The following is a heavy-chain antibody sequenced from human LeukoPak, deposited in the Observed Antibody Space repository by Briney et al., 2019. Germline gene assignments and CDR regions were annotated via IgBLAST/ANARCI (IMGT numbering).Heavy chain of an antibody. Sequence: SVKVSCKASGGTFSSLTINWVRQAPGQGLEWMGGIIPIFGRANYAQKFQGRVTITADDSTSTAYMELSSLRSEDTAVYYCARDGGLGYCSGGSCYSNPWFDPWGQGTLVTVSS. CDR2: IIPIFGRA. CDR1: GGTFSSLT. V-gene: IGHV1-69*13. J-gene: IGHJ5*02. D-gene: IGHD2-15*01. CDR3: ARDGGLGYCSGGSCYSNPWFDP.